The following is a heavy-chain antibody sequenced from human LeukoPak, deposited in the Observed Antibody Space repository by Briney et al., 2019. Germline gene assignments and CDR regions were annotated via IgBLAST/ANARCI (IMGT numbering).Heavy chain of an antibody. CDR1: GGSISNYY. CDR3: ARAIVGGLFDY. J-gene: IGHJ4*02. Sequence: SETLSLTCTLFGGSISNYYWSWVRQPPGKGLEWIGYIYYSGSTNYNPSLKSRVTISVDTSKNQFFLKLSSMTAADTAIYYCARAIVGGLFDYWGRGALVTVSS. D-gene: IGHD3-22*01. CDR2: IYYSGST. V-gene: IGHV4-59*01.